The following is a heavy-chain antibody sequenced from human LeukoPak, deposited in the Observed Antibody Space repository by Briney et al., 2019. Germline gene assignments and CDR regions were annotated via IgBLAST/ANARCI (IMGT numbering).Heavy chain of an antibody. J-gene: IGHJ3*02. V-gene: IGHV4-59*01. Sequence: SETLSLTCTVSGGSISSYYWRWIRQPPGKGLEWIGYIYYSGSTNYNPSLKSRVTISVDTSKNQFSLKLSSVTAADTAVYYCARSRVTTVTTRMGSYAFDIWGQGTMVTVSS. CDR2: IYYSGST. CDR3: ARSRVTTVTTRMGSYAFDI. D-gene: IGHD4-17*01. CDR1: GGSISSYY.